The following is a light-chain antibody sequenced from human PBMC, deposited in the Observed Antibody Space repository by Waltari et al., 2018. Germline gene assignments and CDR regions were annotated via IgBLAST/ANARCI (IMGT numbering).Light chain of an antibody. CDR3: QSYDTSLSVV. Sequence: QSVLTQPPSVSAAPGQRVTISCTGSGSNIGAGYDVHWYQQLPRAAPKLLIYVSTSRPLGVPARFFGSTSGTSASLAITGLQAEDEADYYCQSYDTSLSVVFGGGTKLTVL. J-gene: IGLJ3*02. CDR2: VST. V-gene: IGLV1-40*01. CDR1: GSNIGAGYD.